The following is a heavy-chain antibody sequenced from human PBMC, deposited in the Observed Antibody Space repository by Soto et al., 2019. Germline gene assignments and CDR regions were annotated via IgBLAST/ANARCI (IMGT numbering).Heavy chain of an antibody. D-gene: IGHD6-19*01. CDR2: ISSSSSYI. Sequence: EVQLVESGGGLGKPGGSLRLSCAASGFTFSSYSMNWVRQAPGKGLEWVSSISSSSSYIYYADSVKGRFTISRDNAKNSLYLQMNSLRAEDTAVYYCARPRIAVAGTQAFDIWGQGTMVTVSS. CDR3: ARPRIAVAGTQAFDI. CDR1: GFTFSSYS. V-gene: IGHV3-21*01. J-gene: IGHJ3*02.